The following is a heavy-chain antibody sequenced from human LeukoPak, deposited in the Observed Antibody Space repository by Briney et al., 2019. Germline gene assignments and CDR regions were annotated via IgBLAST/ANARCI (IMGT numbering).Heavy chain of an antibody. Sequence: GGSLRLSCAASGFAFSGYNMNWVRQAPGKGLEWVSSIDSSSSYMYYPDSVRGRFTISRDNAKNSLDLQMNSLRAEDTAVYFCARAYCSSTTCYTYDAFDIWGQGTMVTVSS. CDR2: IDSSSSYM. CDR3: ARAYCSSTTCYTYDAFDI. V-gene: IGHV3-21*01. J-gene: IGHJ3*02. CDR1: GFAFSGYN. D-gene: IGHD2-2*02.